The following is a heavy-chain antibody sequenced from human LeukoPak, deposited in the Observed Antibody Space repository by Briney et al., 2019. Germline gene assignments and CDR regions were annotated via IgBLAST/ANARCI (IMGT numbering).Heavy chain of an antibody. CDR1: GGTFSSYA. D-gene: IGHD4-23*01. Sequence: VASVKVSCKASGGTFSSYAITWVRQAPGQGLEWMGWISAYNGNTNYAQKLQGRVTMTTDTSTSTAYMELRSLRSDDTAVYYCARGLYGGNSRDSFDVWGQGTMVTVSS. J-gene: IGHJ3*01. V-gene: IGHV1-18*01. CDR3: ARGLYGGNSRDSFDV. CDR2: ISAYNGNT.